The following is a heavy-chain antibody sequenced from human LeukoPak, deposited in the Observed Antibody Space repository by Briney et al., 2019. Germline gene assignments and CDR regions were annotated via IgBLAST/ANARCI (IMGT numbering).Heavy chain of an antibody. V-gene: IGHV3-9*03. Sequence: GRSLRLSCAASGFIFDDYAMHWVRQAPGKGLEWVSGISWNSGSIGYADSVKGRFTISRDNAKNSLYLQMNSLRAEDMALYYCAKASLGDYFDYWGQGTLVTVSS. CDR3: AKASLGDYFDY. D-gene: IGHD1-26*01. J-gene: IGHJ4*02. CDR1: GFIFDDYA. CDR2: ISWNSGSI.